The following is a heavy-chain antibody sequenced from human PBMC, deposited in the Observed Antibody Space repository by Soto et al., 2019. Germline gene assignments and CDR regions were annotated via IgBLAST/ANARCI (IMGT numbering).Heavy chain of an antibody. CDR3: ARYLRSGPIDY. J-gene: IGHJ4*02. CDR1: GFTFSTYW. D-gene: IGHD3-10*01. V-gene: IGHV3-7*01. CDR2: IKQDGSDI. Sequence: EVQLVESGGDLVQPGGSLRLSCAASGFTFSTYWMSWVRQAPGKGLEWVANIKQDGSDIHYMDSVKGRFTISRDNARNSLYLQMNSLRAEDTAVYYCARYLRSGPIDYWGQGTLLTVS.